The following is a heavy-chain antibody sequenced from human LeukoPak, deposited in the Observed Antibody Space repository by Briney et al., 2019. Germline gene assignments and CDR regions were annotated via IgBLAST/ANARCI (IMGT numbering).Heavy chain of an antibody. CDR2: LGTAGDS. Sequence: GGSLRLSCAASGFIVRNYEMHWVRQAVGKGLEWVSALGTAGDSFYPDSVKGRFTISRDASKNSLFLQMYDLRAGDTAVYYCARGPPLTGSNFWYFDLWGRGTLVSVSS. CDR3: ARGPPLTGSNFWYFDL. D-gene: IGHD7-27*01. J-gene: IGHJ2*01. CDR1: GFIVRNYE. V-gene: IGHV3-13*01.